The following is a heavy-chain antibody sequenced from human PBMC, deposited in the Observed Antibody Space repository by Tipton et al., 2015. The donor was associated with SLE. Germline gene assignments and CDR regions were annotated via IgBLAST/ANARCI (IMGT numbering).Heavy chain of an antibody. D-gene: IGHD3-16*01. V-gene: IGHV4-4*07. J-gene: IGHJ6*02. CDR2: IYTSGST. CDR3: ARGDGSSYDYVWGFYYGMDV. Sequence: TLSLTCTVSGGSISSYYWSWIRQPAGKGLEWIGRIYTSGSTNYNPSLKSRFTISVDTSKKQFSLKLSSVTAADTAVDYCARGDGSSYDYVWGFYYGMDVWRQGTTVTVPS. CDR1: GGSISSYY.